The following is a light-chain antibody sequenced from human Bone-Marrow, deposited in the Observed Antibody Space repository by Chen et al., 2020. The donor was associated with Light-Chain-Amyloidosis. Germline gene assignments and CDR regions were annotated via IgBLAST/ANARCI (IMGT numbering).Light chain of an antibody. V-gene: IGLV6-57*01. Sequence: NFMLTQPHSVSESPGKTGSISCTRSSGSIATNYVQWYQQRPGSSPTTVIYEDGQRPSGVPDRFSGSIDRSSNSASLTISGLKTEDEADYYCQSYQGSSQGVFGGGTKLTVL. CDR2: EDG. CDR1: SGSIATNY. CDR3: QSYQGSSQGV. J-gene: IGLJ3*02.